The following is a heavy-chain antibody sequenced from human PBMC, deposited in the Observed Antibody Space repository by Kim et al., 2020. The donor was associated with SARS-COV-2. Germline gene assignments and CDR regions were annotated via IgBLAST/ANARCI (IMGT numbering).Heavy chain of an antibody. CDR1: GYTFTGYY. J-gene: IGHJ3*02. Sequence: ASVKVSCKASGYTFTGYYMHWVRQAPGQGLEWMGWINPNSGGTNYAQKFQGRVTMTRDTSISTAYMELSRLRSDDTAVYYCARIRGIIVGATSGDAFDIWGQGTMVTVSS. D-gene: IGHD1-26*01. CDR2: INPNSGGT. CDR3: ARIRGIIVGATSGDAFDI. V-gene: IGHV1-2*02.